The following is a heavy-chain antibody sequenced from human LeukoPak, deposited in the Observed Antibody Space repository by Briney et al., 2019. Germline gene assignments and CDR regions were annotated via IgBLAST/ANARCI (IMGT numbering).Heavy chain of an antibody. J-gene: IGHJ6*03. CDR3: ARVSARGRILEWLLPTYYYYYYYMDV. D-gene: IGHD3-3*01. CDR2: IIPIFGTA. Sequence: GASVKVSCKASGGTFSSYAISWVRQAPGQGLEWMGGIIPIFGTANYAQKFQGRVTITADKSTSTAYMELSSLRSEDTAVYYCARVSARGRILEWLLPTYYYYYYYMDVWGKGTTVTVSS. V-gene: IGHV1-69*06. CDR1: GGTFSSYA.